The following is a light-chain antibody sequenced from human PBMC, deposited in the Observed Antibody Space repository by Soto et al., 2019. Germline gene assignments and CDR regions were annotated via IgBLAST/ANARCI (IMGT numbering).Light chain of an antibody. Sequence: EIVMTQSPATLSVSPGERATLSCRASQSISNDLAWYQQKPGQAPRLLVYGASTRATDIPARFSGSGSGTEFTLTISSLHSEDFATYYCQHWTDYSWTFGQGTKVEVK. J-gene: IGKJ1*01. CDR3: QHWTDYSWT. V-gene: IGKV3-15*01. CDR1: QSISND. CDR2: GAS.